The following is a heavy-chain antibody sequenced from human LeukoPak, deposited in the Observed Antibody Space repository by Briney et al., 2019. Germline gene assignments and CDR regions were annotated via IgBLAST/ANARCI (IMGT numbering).Heavy chain of an antibody. J-gene: IGHJ4*02. Sequence: GGSLRLSCAASGFTFRSSAMSWVRQAPGKGLEWVASISGSGDTTYYTDSVKGRFTVSRDNSENTLSSQMSSLRAEDTAVYYCAKISVGTLGGILVISDWGQGNLVTVSS. D-gene: IGHD3-16*02. CDR3: AKISVGTLGGILVISD. V-gene: IGHV3-23*01. CDR2: ISGSGDTT. CDR1: GFTFRSSA.